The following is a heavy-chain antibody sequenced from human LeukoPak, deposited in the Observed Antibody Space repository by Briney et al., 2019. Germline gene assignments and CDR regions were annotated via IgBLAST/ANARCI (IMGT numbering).Heavy chain of an antibody. CDR1: GFTFSSYA. V-gene: IGHV3-30*01. CDR2: ISYDGSNK. CDR3: ARDPGYSSSWYNL. Sequence: GGSLRLSCAASGFTFSSYAMHWVRQAPGKGLEWVAVISYDGSNKYYADSVKGRFTISRDNSKNTLYPQMNSLRAEDTAVYYCARDPGYSSSWYNLWGQGTLVTVSS. J-gene: IGHJ4*02. D-gene: IGHD6-13*01.